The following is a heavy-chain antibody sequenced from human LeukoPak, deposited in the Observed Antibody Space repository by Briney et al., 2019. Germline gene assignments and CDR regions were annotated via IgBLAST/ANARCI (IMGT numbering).Heavy chain of an antibody. D-gene: IGHD3-9*01. CDR1: GFTFTTYS. V-gene: IGHV3-21*01. J-gene: IGHJ4*02. Sequence: PGGSLRLSCEASGFTFTTYSMTWVRQAPGKGLEWVSIISSGSSAIFSADALKGRFTISRDDAKNLLYLDMNSLRAEDTAVYYCARDGYYDILTGYTELDYWGQGTLVTVSS. CDR3: ARDGYYDILTGYTELDY. CDR2: ISSGSSAI.